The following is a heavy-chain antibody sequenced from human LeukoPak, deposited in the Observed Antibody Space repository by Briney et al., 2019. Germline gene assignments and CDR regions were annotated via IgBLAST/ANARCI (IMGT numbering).Heavy chain of an antibody. Sequence: GASVKVSCKASGYTFTSYYMHWLRQAPGQRLEWMGIRNLSGGSTSYAQKFQGRVTMTRDTSTRTVYMELSNLRSEDTAVYYCARDPDWLSGYYYYGMDVWGQGTTVTVSS. V-gene: IGHV1-46*01. CDR2: RNLSGGST. D-gene: IGHD3-9*01. CDR1: GYTFTSYY. CDR3: ARDPDWLSGYYYYGMDV. J-gene: IGHJ6*02.